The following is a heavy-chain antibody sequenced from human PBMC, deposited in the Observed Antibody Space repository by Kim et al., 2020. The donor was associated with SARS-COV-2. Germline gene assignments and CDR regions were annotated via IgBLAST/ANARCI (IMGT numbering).Heavy chain of an antibody. CDR3: ASSLDGDPDY. D-gene: IGHD4-17*01. J-gene: IGHJ4*02. CDR2: INPSGTGT. Sequence: ASVKVSCKASGYTFTNYYIYWVRQAPGQGLEWMGIINPSGTGTSYAQKFQGRVTMTRDTSTSAVYMELSSLRSEDTAVYYCASSLDGDPDYWGQGTLVTV. CDR1: GYTFTNYY. V-gene: IGHV1-46*01.